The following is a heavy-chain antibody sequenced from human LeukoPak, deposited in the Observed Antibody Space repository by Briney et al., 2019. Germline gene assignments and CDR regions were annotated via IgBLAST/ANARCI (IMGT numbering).Heavy chain of an antibody. CDR1: GFTFSSYA. J-gene: IGHJ4*02. Sequence: PGGSLRLSCAASGFTFSSYAMSWVRQAPGKGLEWVAVISYDGSNKYYADSVKGRFTISRDNSKNTLYLQMNSLRAEDTAVYYCASLSNAGYWGQGTLVTVSS. CDR2: ISYDGSNK. CDR3: ASLSNAGY. V-gene: IGHV3-30*04.